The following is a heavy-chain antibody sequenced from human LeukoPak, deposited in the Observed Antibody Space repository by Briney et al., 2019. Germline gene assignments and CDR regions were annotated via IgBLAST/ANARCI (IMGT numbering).Heavy chain of an antibody. CDR3: ASVVEMATIKY. CDR1: GGSISSYY. CDR2: IYYSGST. Sequence: SETLSLTCTVSGGSISSYYWSWIRQPPGKGLEWIGYIYYSGSTNYNPSLKSRVTISVDTSKNQFSLKLSSVTAADTAVYYCASVVEMATIKYWGQGTLVTVPS. D-gene: IGHD5-24*01. J-gene: IGHJ4*02. V-gene: IGHV4-59*08.